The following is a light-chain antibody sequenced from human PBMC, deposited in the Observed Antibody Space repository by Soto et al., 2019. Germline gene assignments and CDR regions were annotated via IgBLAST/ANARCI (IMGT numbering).Light chain of an antibody. CDR3: QQYGSSPRT. J-gene: IGKJ1*01. CDR2: GAS. Sequence: IGLTQSPATLSLSPGERATLSCRASQSVNSNFLAWYQQKPGQAPRLLIYGASKRATGIPDRFSGSGSGTDFTLTISRLEPEDFAVYYCQQYGSSPRTFGQGTKV. V-gene: IGKV3-20*01. CDR1: QSVNSNF.